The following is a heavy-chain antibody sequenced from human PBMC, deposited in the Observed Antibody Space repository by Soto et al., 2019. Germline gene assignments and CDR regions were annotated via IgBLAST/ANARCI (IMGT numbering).Heavy chain of an antibody. CDR3: ARALFKQYYYGMDV. CDR1: GYSISSGYY. CDR2: IYYSGST. J-gene: IGHJ6*02. Sequence: PSETLSLTCAVSGYSISSGYYWGWLRQPPGKGLEWIGSIYYSGSTNYNPSLKSRVTISVDTSKNQFSLKLSSVTAADTAVYYCARALFKQYYYGMDVWGQGTTVTVSS. V-gene: IGHV4-38-2*01.